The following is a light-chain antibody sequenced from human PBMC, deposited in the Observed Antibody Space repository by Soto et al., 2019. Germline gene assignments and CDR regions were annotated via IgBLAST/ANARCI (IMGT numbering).Light chain of an antibody. CDR2: GAS. Sequence: ENVLTHSTGTLSLSPGERATLSCRASQSVSSSYLAWYQQKPGQAPRLLIYGASSRATGIPDRFSGSGSGTDFALTISRLEPEDSAVYYCQQYGSSPPLTFGGGTKVEIK. CDR3: QQYGSSPPLT. V-gene: IGKV3-20*01. CDR1: QSVSSSY. J-gene: IGKJ4*01.